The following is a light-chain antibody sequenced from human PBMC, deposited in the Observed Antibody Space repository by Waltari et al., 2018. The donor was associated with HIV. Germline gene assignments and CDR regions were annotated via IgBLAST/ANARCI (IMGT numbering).Light chain of an antibody. CDR3: CSYAGSSIP. Sequence: SALTQPASVSGSIGQSINIPCTGTSSYVGSYNLVSWYQHHPGKAPKLIIYEVYKRPSGVSNRFSGSKSGNTASLTVSGLQAEDEADYYCCSYAGSSIPFGGGTKLTVL. J-gene: IGLJ2*01. CDR1: SSYVGSYNL. CDR2: EVY. V-gene: IGLV2-23*02.